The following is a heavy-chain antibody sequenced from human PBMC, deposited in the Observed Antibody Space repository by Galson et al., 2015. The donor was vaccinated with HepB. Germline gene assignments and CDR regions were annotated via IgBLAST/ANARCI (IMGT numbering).Heavy chain of an antibody. J-gene: IGHJ3*02. CDR2: ITHSGST. CDR1: GGSFSGYH. CDR3: ARFSRRYCSGTTCYNPEGHAFDI. V-gene: IGHV4-34*01. D-gene: IGHD2-2*02. Sequence: ETLSLTCAVYGGSFSGYHWTWIRQPPGKGLEWIGEITHSGSTNYNPSLKSRLTMSADTSKKQFSLKLSSVTAADTAVYYCARFSRRYCSGTTCYNPEGHAFDIWGQGTMVTVSP.